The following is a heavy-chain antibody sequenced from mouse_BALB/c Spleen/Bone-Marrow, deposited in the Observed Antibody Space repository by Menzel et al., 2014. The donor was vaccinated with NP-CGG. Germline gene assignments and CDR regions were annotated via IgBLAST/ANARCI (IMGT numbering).Heavy chain of an antibody. J-gene: IGHJ4*01. D-gene: IGHD1-1*01. CDR3: TRGITTVVATRAMDY. CDR2: IYPGNSDT. CDR1: GYTFTSYW. V-gene: IGHV1-5*01. Sequence: EVQRVESGTVLARPGASVKMSCKASGYTFTSYWMHWVKQRPGQGLEWIGTIYPGNSDTMYNQKFKGKAKLTAVTSASTAYMDLSSLTNEDSAVYYCTRGITTVVATRAMDYWGQGTSVTVSS.